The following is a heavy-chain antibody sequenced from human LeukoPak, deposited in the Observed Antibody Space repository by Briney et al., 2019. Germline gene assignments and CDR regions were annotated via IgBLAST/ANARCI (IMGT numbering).Heavy chain of an antibody. J-gene: IGHJ5*02. CDR1: GLSFTNYA. V-gene: IGHV3-23*01. Sequence: GGSLRLSCEASGLSFTNYAMMWVRQAPGKGLQWISTLTGYGGAYYADSGEGRFIISRDISKNTMFLQMYSLRAEDTAVYYCAKGAAVGKVDWFDPWGQGTLVTVSS. CDR2: LTGYGGA. CDR3: AKGAAVGKVDWFDP. D-gene: IGHD6-13*01.